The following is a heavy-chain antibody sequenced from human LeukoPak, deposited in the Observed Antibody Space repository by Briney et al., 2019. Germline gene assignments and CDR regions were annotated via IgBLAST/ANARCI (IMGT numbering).Heavy chain of an antibody. CDR3: ARGPTKDTAMVMTSDFDY. J-gene: IGHJ4*02. D-gene: IGHD5-18*01. V-gene: IGHV4-31*03. CDR2: IYYSGST. CDR1: GGSISSGGYY. Sequence: SETLSLTCTVSGGSISSGGYYWSRIRQHPGKGLEWIGYIYYSGSTYYNPSLKSRVTISVDTSKNQFSLKLSSVTAADTAVYYCARGPTKDTAMVMTSDFDYWGQGTLVTVSS.